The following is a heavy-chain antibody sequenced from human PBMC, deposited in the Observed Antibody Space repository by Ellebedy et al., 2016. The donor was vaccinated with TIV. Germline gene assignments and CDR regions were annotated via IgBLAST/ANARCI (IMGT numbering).Heavy chain of an antibody. CDR2: IYHNGDT. CDR1: GDSITSYY. D-gene: IGHD5-24*01. CDR3: ARVTGYNVFDY. V-gene: IGHV4-59*01. Sequence: MPSETLSLTCTVSGDSITSYYWTWIRQPPGKALEWFGYIYHNGDTNYNPSLKSRVTISVDTSRNQFSLKLSSVIAADTAVYYCARVTGYNVFDYWGQGALVTVSS. J-gene: IGHJ4*02.